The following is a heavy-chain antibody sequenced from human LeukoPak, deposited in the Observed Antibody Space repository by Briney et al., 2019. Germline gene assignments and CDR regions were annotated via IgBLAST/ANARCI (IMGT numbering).Heavy chain of an antibody. CDR1: GFTFSIFG. Sequence: GGSLRLSCTASGFTFSIFGMHWVRQAPGKGLEWVAFIRYDGTNKYYADSVKGRFTISRDNSKNTLYLQMNSLRAEDTAVYYCAKEKKYYYDGSGYPGYDYWGQGTMVTVSS. CDR2: IRYDGTNK. CDR3: AKEKKYYYDGSGYPGYDY. V-gene: IGHV3-30*02. J-gene: IGHJ3*01. D-gene: IGHD3-22*01.